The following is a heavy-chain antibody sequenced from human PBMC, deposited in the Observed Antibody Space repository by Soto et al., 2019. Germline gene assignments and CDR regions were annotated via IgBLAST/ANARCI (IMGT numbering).Heavy chain of an antibody. CDR2: IKQDGSEK. V-gene: IGHV3-7*03. D-gene: IGHD6-13*01. J-gene: IGHJ4*02. CDR1: GFTFSSYW. CDR3: ARLIAAAEYYFDY. Sequence: GGSLRLSCAASGFTFSSYWMSWVRQAPGKGLEWVANIKQDGSEKYYVDSVKGRFTISRDNAKNSLYLQTNSLRAEDTAVYYCARLIAAAEYYFDYWGQGTLVTVSS.